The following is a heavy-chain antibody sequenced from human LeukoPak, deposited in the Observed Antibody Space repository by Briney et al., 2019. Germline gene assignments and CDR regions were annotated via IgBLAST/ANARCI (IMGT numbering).Heavy chain of an antibody. CDR2: ISWNSGSI. J-gene: IGHJ4*02. V-gene: IGHV3-9*01. CDR3: AKDIFTMVRGVVDY. D-gene: IGHD3-10*01. CDR1: GFTFHDYG. Sequence: PGRSLRLSCAASGFTFHDYGMHWVRQAPGKGLEWVSGISWNSGSIGYADSVKGRFTISRDNAKNSLYLQMNSLRAEDTALYYCAKDIFTMVRGVVDYWGQGTLVTVSS.